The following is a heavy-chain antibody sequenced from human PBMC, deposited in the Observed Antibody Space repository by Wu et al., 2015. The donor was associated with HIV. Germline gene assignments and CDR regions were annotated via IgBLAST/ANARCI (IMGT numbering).Heavy chain of an antibody. J-gene: IGHJ4*02. CDR2: INPNSGGT. Sequence: QVQLVQSGAEVKKPGASVKVSCKASGYTFTGYYMHWVRQAPGQGLEWMGWINPNSGGTNYAQKFQGRVTMTRDTSIGTAYMELSRLRSDDTAVYHCARDRRFVRSSSWTGGYDYWGQGTLVTVSS. D-gene: IGHD6-13*01. V-gene: IGHV1-2*02. CDR1: GYTFTGYY. CDR3: ARDRRFVRSSSWTGGYDY.